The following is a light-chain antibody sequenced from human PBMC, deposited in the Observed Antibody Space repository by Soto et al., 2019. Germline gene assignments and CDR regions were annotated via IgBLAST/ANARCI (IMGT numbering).Light chain of an antibody. CDR2: GTS. V-gene: IGKV1-39*01. CDR1: ENIFSY. CDR3: QQSYSTLLT. Sequence: DIQMTQSPSSLSASVGDRVTITCRASENIFSYVNWYQQKSGHAPKLLIFGTSSLHSGVPSGFSGSGSGTEFTLTISSLQPEDFATYYCQQSYSTLLTFGGGTKVDIK. J-gene: IGKJ4*01.